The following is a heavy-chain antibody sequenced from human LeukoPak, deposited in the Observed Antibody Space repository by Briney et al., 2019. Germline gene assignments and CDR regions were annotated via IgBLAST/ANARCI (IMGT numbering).Heavy chain of an antibody. D-gene: IGHD2-2*01. Sequence: PGGSLRLSCAASGFTFSSYAMNWVRQAPGKGLEWVSVISGGGGSTYYADSVKGRFTISRDNSKNTLYLQMNSLRAGDTAVYYCARSPTAINGYFDPWGQGTLVTVSS. V-gene: IGHV3-23*01. CDR1: GFTFSSYA. CDR2: ISGGGGST. CDR3: ARSPTAINGYFDP. J-gene: IGHJ5*02.